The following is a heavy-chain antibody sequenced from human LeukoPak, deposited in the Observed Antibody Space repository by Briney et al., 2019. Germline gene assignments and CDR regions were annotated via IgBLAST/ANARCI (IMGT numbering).Heavy chain of an antibody. V-gene: IGHV3-66*01. CDR2: IYSGGST. CDR3: ARVGESGYSSAWDGFYYYAIDV. Sequence: GGSLRLSCAASGFTVSSSYMSWVRQAPGKGLEWVSVIYSGGSTYYADSVKGRFTISRDNSKNTLYLQMNSLRAEDTAVYYCARVGESGYSSAWDGFYYYAIDVWGQGTTVTVSS. CDR1: GFTVSSSY. J-gene: IGHJ6*02. D-gene: IGHD6-19*01.